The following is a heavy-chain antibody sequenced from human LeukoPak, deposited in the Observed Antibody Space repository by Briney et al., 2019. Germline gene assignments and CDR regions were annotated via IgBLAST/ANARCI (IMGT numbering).Heavy chain of an antibody. V-gene: IGHV3-30-3*01. Sequence: GRSLRLSCAASGFTFSSYAMHWVRQATGKGLEWVSVISYDGSNKYYADSVKGRFTISRDNSKKTLYLQMNSLRAEDTAVYYCARDRGTGGSGSYAYYGMDVWGQGTTVTVSS. CDR3: ARDRGTGGSGSYAYYGMDV. D-gene: IGHD3-10*01. CDR1: GFTFSSYA. J-gene: IGHJ6*02. CDR2: ISYDGSNK.